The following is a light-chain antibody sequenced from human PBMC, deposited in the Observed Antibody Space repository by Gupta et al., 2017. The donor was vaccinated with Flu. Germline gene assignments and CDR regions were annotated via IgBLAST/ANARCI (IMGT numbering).Light chain of an antibody. J-gene: IGKJ1*01. CDR2: GAS. CDR1: RSVSSSH. V-gene: IGKV3-20*01. CDR3: QQYGSSPRT. Sequence: IVLTQSPDTLSLSPGERATLSCRASRSVSSSHLAWYQQKLGQAPRLLSYGASSRATGIPDRFSGSGSGTDFILTISRLEPEDFAVYYCQQYGSSPRTFGQGTKVELK.